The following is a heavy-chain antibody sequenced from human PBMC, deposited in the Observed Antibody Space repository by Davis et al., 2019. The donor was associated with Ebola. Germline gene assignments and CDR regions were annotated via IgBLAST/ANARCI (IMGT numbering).Heavy chain of an antibody. J-gene: IGHJ5*02. CDR3: AGGRPGRGYSYLP. Sequence: SETLSLTCAVYGGSFSGYYWSWIRQPPGKGLEWIGEINHSGSTNYNPSLKSRVTISVDTSKNQFSLKLSSVTAADTAVYYCAGGRPGRGYSYLPWGQGTLVTVSS. D-gene: IGHD5-18*01. V-gene: IGHV4-34*01. CDR1: GGSFSGYY. CDR2: INHSGST.